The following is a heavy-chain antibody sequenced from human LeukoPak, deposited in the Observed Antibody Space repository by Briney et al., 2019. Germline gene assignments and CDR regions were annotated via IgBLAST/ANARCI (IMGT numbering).Heavy chain of an antibody. V-gene: IGHV4-59*01. CDR1: GGSISNYY. Sequence: SETLSLTCSVSGGSISNYYWSWIRQPPGKGLEWIGHIYHSGSTNYNPSLKSRVTISIDTSKKQFSLKLSSVTAADTAVYYCARAVSMVRGLVYYGMDVWGQGTMVTVSS. CDR2: IYHSGST. D-gene: IGHD3-10*01. J-gene: IGHJ6*02. CDR3: ARAVSMVRGLVYYGMDV.